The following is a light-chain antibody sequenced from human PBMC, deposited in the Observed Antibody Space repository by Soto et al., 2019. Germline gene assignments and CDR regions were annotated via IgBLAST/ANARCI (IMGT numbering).Light chain of an antibody. J-gene: IGKJ1*01. CDR3: QQYGISPWT. Sequence: ELVLTQSPGTLSLSPGERVTLFCRASQTVGASYLAWYQQKPGQAPSLLIYGGSIRATGIPDRFSGSGSGPDFALTISRLEPEDFAVYYCQQYGISPWTFSQGTKVEIK. V-gene: IGKV3-20*01. CDR1: QTVGASY. CDR2: GGS.